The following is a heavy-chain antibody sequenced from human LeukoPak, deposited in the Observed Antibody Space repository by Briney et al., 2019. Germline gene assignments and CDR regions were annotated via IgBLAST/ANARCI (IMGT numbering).Heavy chain of an antibody. CDR1: GYTFTSYG. J-gene: IGHJ4*02. V-gene: IGHV1-18*01. D-gene: IGHD5-24*01. Sequence: ASVKVSCKASGYTFTSYGISWVRQAPGQGLEWMGWISAYNGNTNYAQKLQGRVTMTTDTSTSTAYMELSRLRSDDTAVYYCARGSSSEMATIVELDYWGQGTLVTVSS. CDR2: ISAYNGNT. CDR3: ARGSSSEMATIVELDY.